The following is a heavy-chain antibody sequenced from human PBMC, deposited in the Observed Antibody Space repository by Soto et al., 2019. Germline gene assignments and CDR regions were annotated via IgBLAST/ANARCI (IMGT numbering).Heavy chain of an antibody. Sequence: GGSLRLSCAASGFSFSDYWMSWVRQAPGKGLEWVSRINSDGSSTFYADSVKGRFTISRDNAKNTLYLQMNSLRAEDTAVYYCASSLLTPFDYWGQGTLVTVSS. CDR3: ASSLLTPFDY. CDR2: INSDGSST. D-gene: IGHD7-27*01. V-gene: IGHV3-74*01. CDR1: GFSFSDYW. J-gene: IGHJ4*02.